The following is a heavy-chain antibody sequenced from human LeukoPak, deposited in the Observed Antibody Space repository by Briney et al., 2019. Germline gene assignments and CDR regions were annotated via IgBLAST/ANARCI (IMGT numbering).Heavy chain of an antibody. D-gene: IGHD3-3*01. CDR1: GGSISSYY. V-gene: IGHV4-59*01. Sequence: SETLSLTRTVSGGSISSYYWSWIRQPPGKGLEWIGYIYYSGSTNYNPSLKSRVTISVDTSKNQFSLKLSSVTAADTAVYYCARSDFWSGTDDYWGQGTLVTVSS. CDR2: IYYSGST. CDR3: ARSDFWSGTDDY. J-gene: IGHJ4*02.